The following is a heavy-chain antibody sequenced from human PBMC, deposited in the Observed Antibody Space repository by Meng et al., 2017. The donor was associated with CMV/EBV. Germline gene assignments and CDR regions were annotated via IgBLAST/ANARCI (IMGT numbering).Heavy chain of an antibody. D-gene: IGHD6-6*01. CDR3: TTNGARGSSALH. V-gene: IGHV3-15*01. J-gene: IGHJ4*02. Sequence: EVQLVESGGDLLKPGGSLGVSXAASGFIFNNAWMTWVRQAPGKGLEWVGRIKSKADGGTTDYAAPVKGRFTISRDDSKNTLYLQMNSLKIEDTAVYYCTTNGARGSSALHWGQGTLVTVSS. CDR2: IKSKADGGTT. CDR1: GFIFNNAW.